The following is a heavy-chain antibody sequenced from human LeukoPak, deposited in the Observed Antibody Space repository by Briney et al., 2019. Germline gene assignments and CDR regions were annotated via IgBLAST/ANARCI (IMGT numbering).Heavy chain of an antibody. CDR2: ISGSGGST. J-gene: IGHJ3*02. V-gene: IGHV3-23*01. CDR1: GSTFNSYA. CDR3: AKVGEMATDDAFDI. D-gene: IGHD5-24*01. Sequence: GGPLRLSCAASGSTFNSYAMSWVRQAPGKGLEWVSAISGSGGSTYYANSVKGRFTISRDNSKNTLYLQMNSLRAEDTAVYDCAKVGEMATDDAFDIWGQGTMVTVSS.